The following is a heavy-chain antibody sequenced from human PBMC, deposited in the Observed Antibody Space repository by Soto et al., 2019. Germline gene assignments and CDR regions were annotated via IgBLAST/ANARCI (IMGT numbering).Heavy chain of an antibody. V-gene: IGHV1-3*01. D-gene: IGHD2-15*01. J-gene: IGHJ6*02. Sequence: VASVKVSWKASGYTFTSYAMHWVRQAPGQRLEWMGWINAGNGNTKYSQKFQGRVTITRDTSASTAYMELSSLRSEDTAVYYCARDPLGYCSGGSCRYYYYYGMDVWGQGTTVTVSS. CDR1: GYTFTSYA. CDR2: INAGNGNT. CDR3: ARDPLGYCSGGSCRYYYYYGMDV.